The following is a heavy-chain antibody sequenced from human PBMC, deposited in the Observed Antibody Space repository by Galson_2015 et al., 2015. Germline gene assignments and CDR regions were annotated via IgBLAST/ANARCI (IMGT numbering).Heavy chain of an antibody. CDR3: ARHSAMATIFGY. CDR2: IYYSGST. CDR1: GGSISSSSYY. V-gene: IGHV4-39*01. J-gene: IGHJ4*02. D-gene: IGHD5-24*01. Sequence: ETLSLTCAVSGGSISSSSYYWGWIRQPPGKGLEWIGSIYYSGSTYYNPSLKSRVTISVDTSKNQFSLKLSSVTAADTAVYYCARHSAMATIFGYWGQGTLVTVSS.